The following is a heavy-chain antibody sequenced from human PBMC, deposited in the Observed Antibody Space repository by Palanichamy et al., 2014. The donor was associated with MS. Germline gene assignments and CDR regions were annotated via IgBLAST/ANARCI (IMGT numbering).Heavy chain of an antibody. CDR2: ISSSGSTI. D-gene: IGHD3-22*01. Sequence: QVQLVESGGGLVKPGGSLRLSCAASGFTFSDYYMSWIRQAPGKGLEWVSYISSSGSTIYYADSVKGRFTISRDNAKNSLYLQMNSLRAEDTAVYYCARDMSYYDSSGYYYFNDAFDIWGQGTMVTVSS. CDR3: ARDMSYYDSSGYYYFNDAFDI. J-gene: IGHJ3*02. V-gene: IGHV3-11*01. CDR1: GFTFSDYY.